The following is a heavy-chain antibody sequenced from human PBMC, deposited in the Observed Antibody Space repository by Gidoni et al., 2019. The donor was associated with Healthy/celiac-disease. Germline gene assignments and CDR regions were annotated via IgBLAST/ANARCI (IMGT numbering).Heavy chain of an antibody. J-gene: IGHJ6*02. CDR3: ARSTPAAGHYYYYGMDV. CDR2: IWYDGSNK. Sequence: QVQLVESGGGVVQPGRSLRLSCAASGFTFSSYGMHWVRQAPGKGLEWVAVIWYDGSNKYYADSVKGRFTISRDNSKNTLYLQMNSLRAEDTAVYYCARSTPAAGHYYYYGMDVWGQGTTVTVSS. CDR1: GFTFSSYG. D-gene: IGHD6-13*01. V-gene: IGHV3-33*01.